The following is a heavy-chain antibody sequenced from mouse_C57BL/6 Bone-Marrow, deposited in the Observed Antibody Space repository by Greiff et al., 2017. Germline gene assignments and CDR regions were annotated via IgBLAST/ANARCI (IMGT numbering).Heavy chain of an antibody. J-gene: IGHJ3*01. Sequence: EVQLQQSGAELVRPGASVKLSCTASGFNIKDDYMHWVKQRPEQGLEWIGWIDPENGDTEYASKFQGKATITADTTSNTAYLQLSSLTSEDTAVYYCTFYDGYPPGFAYWGQGTLVTVSA. CDR2: IDPENGDT. CDR3: TFYDGYPPGFAY. CDR1: GFNIKDDY. D-gene: IGHD2-3*01. V-gene: IGHV14-4*01.